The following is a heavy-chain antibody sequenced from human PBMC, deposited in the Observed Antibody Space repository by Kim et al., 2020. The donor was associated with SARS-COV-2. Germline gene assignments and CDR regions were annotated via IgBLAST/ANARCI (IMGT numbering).Heavy chain of an antibody. V-gene: IGHV1-18*01. Sequence: ASVKVSCKASGYTFTSYGISWVRQAPGQGLEWMGWISAYNGNTNYAQKLQGRVTMTTDTSTSTAYMELRSLRSDDTAVYYCARDPFLLWFREDGMDVWGQGTTVTVSS. D-gene: IGHD3-10*01. CDR1: GYTFTSYG. J-gene: IGHJ6*02. CDR2: ISAYNGNT. CDR3: ARDPFLLWFREDGMDV.